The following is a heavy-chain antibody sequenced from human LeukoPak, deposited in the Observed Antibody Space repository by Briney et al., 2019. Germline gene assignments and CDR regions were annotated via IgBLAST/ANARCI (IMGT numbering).Heavy chain of an antibody. CDR2: INQDGSEK. D-gene: IGHD3-10*01. CDR1: GFTFSSYW. V-gene: IGHV3-7*01. J-gene: IGHJ4*02. Sequence: GGSLRLSCVASGFTFSSYWTSWVRQAPGKGLEWVANINQDGSEKYDVDSAKGRFTISRDNAKNSLYLQMNSLRAEDTAVYYCARDPHSDLWFGEFTPSFDYWDQGTLVTVSS. CDR3: ARDPHSDLWFGEFTPSFDY.